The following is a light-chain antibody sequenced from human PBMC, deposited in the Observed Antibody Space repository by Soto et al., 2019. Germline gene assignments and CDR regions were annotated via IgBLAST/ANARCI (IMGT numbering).Light chain of an antibody. CDR2: WAS. CDR3: QQYSTSPWT. CDR1: QTIFYSSNRKDY. Sequence: DIVMTQSPDSLAVSLGERATINCRSSQTIFYSSNRKDYLAWNQQKPGQPPRVLIYWASTRESGVPDRFSGSGSGSDFTLTISNLQAEDVAVYYCQQYSTSPWTFGQGTKVEIK. V-gene: IGKV4-1*01. J-gene: IGKJ1*01.